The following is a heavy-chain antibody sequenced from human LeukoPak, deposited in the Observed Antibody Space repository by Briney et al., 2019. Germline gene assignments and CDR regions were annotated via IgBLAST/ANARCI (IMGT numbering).Heavy chain of an antibody. CDR2: IKQDGSEK. V-gene: IGHV3-7*01. CDR3: ARDSPPHYSKSPYYYYYMDV. D-gene: IGHD4-11*01. J-gene: IGHJ6*03. Sequence: GGSLRLSRAASGFTFSSYWMSWVRQAPGKGLEWVANIKQDGSEKYYVDSVKGRFTISRDNAKNSLYLQMNSLRAEDTAVYYCARDSPPHYSKSPYYYYYMDVWGKGTTVTVSS. CDR1: GFTFSSYW.